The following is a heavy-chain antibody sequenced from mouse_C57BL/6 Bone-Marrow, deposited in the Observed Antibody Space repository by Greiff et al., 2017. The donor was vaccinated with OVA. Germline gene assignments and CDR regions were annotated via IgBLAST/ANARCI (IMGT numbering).Heavy chain of an antibody. CDR2: INPNNGGT. J-gene: IGHJ4*01. D-gene: IGHD4-1*01. Sequence: VQLQQSGPELVKPGASVKISCKASGYTFTDYYMNWVKQSHGKSLEWIGDINPNNGGTSYNQKFKGKATLTVDKSSSTAYMELRSLTSEDSAVYYCARAGTDYYAMAYWGQGTSVTVSS. V-gene: IGHV1-26*01. CDR3: ARAGTDYYAMAY. CDR1: GYTFTDYY.